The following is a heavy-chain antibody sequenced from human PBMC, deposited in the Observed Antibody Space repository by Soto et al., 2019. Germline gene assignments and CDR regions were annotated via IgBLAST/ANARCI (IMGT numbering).Heavy chain of an antibody. V-gene: IGHV3-30*18. D-gene: IGHD1-26*01. CDR2: ISYDGSNK. CDR1: GFTFSSYG. Sequence: GGSLRLSCEASGFTFSSYGMHWVRKAPGKGLEWVVVISYDGSNKYYADSVKGRFTISRDNSKNTLYLQMNSLRAEDTAVYYCAKGTDRYSGSYYFDYWGQGTLVTVSS. J-gene: IGHJ4*02. CDR3: AKGTDRYSGSYYFDY.